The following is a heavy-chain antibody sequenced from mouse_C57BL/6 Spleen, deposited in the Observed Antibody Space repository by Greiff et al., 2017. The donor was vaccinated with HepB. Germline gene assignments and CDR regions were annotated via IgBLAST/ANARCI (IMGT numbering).Heavy chain of an antibody. J-gene: IGHJ4*01. D-gene: IGHD2-4*01. V-gene: IGHV3-6*01. CDR2: ISYDGSN. CDR1: GYSITSGYY. Sequence: EVQLQESGPGLVKPSQSLSLTCSVTGYSITSGYYWNWIRQFPGNKLEWMGYISYDGSNNYNPSLKNRISITRDTSKNQFFLKLNSVTTEDTATYYCAREGYYDYDRYYAMDYWGQGTSVTVSS. CDR3: AREGYYDYDRYYAMDY.